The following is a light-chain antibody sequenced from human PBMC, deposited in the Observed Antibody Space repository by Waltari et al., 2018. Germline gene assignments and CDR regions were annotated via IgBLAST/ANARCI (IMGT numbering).Light chain of an antibody. J-gene: IGLJ3*02. CDR3: QSYDSSLSGSV. CDR2: GNS. V-gene: IGLV1-40*01. Sequence: QSVLTQPPSVSGAPGQRVTISCTGINSNIGAGYDVHWYQQFPGTAPKLLICGNSTGPDGVPDPFSGSDSGTSASLAITGLQAEDEADYYCQSYDSSLSGSVFGGGTKLTVL. CDR1: NSNIGAGYD.